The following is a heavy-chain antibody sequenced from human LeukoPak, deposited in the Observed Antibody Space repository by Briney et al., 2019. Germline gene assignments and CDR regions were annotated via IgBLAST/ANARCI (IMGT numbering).Heavy chain of an antibody. CDR1: GFTVSSYG. Sequence: PGGSLRLSCAASGFTVSSYGMSWIRQPPGKGPEWIGYIYYSGSTNYNPSLKSRVTISVDTSKNQFSLNLSSVTAADTAVYYCARSHSMIVVAPFDYWGQGTLVTVSS. CDR3: ARSHSMIVVAPFDY. J-gene: IGHJ4*02. D-gene: IGHD3-22*01. V-gene: IGHV4-59*02. CDR2: IYYSGST.